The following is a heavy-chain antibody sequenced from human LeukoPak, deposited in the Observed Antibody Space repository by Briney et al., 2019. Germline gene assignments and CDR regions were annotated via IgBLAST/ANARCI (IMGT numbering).Heavy chain of an antibody. CDR3: TTDGVGIEGATFDY. Sequence: GGSLRLSCTASGFTFGDYAMSWVRQAPGKGLEWVGFIRSKAYGGTTEYAAPVKGRFTISRDDSKNTLYLQMNSLKTEDTAVYYCTTDGVGIEGATFDYWGQGTLVTVSS. CDR2: IRSKAYGGTT. J-gene: IGHJ4*02. V-gene: IGHV3-49*04. CDR1: GFTFGDYA. D-gene: IGHD1-26*01.